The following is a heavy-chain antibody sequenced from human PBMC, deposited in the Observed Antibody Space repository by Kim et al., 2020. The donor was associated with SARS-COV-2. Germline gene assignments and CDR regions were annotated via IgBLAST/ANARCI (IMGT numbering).Heavy chain of an antibody. CDR3: ARKGAGFGEYRTYYFDY. CDR2: INPSGGST. J-gene: IGHJ4*02. CDR1: GYTFTSYY. Sequence: ASVKVSCKASGYTFTSYYMHWVRQAPGQGLEWMGIINPSGGSTSYAQKFQGRVTMTRDTSTSTVYMELSSLRSEDTAVYYCARKGAGFGEYRTYYFDYWGQGTLVTVSS. V-gene: IGHV1-46*01. D-gene: IGHD3-10*01.